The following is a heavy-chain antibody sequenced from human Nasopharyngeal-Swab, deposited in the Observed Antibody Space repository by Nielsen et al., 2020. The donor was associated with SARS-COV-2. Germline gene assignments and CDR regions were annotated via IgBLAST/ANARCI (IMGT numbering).Heavy chain of an antibody. J-gene: IGHJ5*02. CDR1: GFTFSSYW. V-gene: IGHV3-9*01. CDR2: ISWNSGTI. Sequence: SLKISCAASGFTFSSYWMSWVRQAPGKGLEWVSGISWNSGTIGYADSVKGRFAISRDNAKNSLFLQMNSLRTEDTALYYCARDAARSWYNWFDPWGQGTLVTVSS. D-gene: IGHD6-13*01. CDR3: ARDAARSWYNWFDP.